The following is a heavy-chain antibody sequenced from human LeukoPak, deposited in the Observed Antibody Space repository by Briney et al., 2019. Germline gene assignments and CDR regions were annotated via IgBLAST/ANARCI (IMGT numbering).Heavy chain of an antibody. Sequence: PGGSLRLSCAASGFTFYNYAMTWVRQAPGKGLEWVSTISRSGNSTYYADSVKGRFTISRDNSKNTLYLQMNSLRAEDTAVYYCANFPTVSYSSSWYNSESYWGQGTLVTVSS. V-gene: IGHV3-23*01. J-gene: IGHJ4*02. D-gene: IGHD6-13*01. CDR3: ANFPTVSYSSSWYNSESY. CDR1: GFTFYNYA. CDR2: ISRSGNST.